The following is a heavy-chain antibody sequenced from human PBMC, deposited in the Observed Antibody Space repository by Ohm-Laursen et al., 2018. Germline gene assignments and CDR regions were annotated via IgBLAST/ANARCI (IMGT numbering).Heavy chain of an antibody. V-gene: IGHV3-23*01. Sequence: SLRLSCAASGFTLSNYAMTWVRQAPGKGLEWVSAIGGDDRTHYADSVKGRFTISKDKSKNMLYLQMNSLRAEDTAVYHCASRRIVTMDRGAFNVWGQGTMVTVSS. CDR3: ASRRIVTMDRGAFNV. D-gene: IGHD4-11*01. J-gene: IGHJ3*01. CDR2: IGGDDRT. CDR1: GFTLSNYA.